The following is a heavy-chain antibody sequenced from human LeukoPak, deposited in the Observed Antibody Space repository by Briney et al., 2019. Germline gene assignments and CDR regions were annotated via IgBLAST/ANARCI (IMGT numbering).Heavy chain of an antibody. D-gene: IGHD2-2*01. CDR3: ARIRPGYYFDY. V-gene: IGHV3-7*01. CDR2: IKQDGSEK. J-gene: IGHJ4*02. CDR1: GFTFSSYS. Sequence: GGSLRLSCAASGFTFSSYSMNWVRQAPGKGLEWVANIKQDGSEKYYVDSMKGRFTISRDNAKNSLSLQMNSLRAEDTAVYYCARIRPGYYFDYWGQGTWSPSPQ.